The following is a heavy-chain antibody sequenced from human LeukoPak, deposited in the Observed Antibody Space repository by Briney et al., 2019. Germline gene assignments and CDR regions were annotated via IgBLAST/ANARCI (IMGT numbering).Heavy chain of an antibody. J-gene: IGHJ4*02. D-gene: IGHD4-17*01. CDR3: AKDRFRIVSTVTRLDLDY. V-gene: IGHV3-30*18. CDR1: GFTFSSYG. Sequence: PGRSLRLSCAASGFTFSSYGMHWVRQAPGKGLEWVAVISYDGSNKYYADSVKGRFTISRDNSKNTLYLQMNSLRAEDTAVYYCAKDRFRIVSTVTRLDLDYWGQGTLVTVSS. CDR2: ISYDGSNK.